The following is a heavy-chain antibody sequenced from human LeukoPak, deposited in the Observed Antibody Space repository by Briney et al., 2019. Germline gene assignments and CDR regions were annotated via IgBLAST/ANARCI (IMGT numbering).Heavy chain of an antibody. Sequence: ASVKVSCKASGYTFTGYYMHWVRQAPGHGLEWMGWINPNSGGTNYAQKFQGRVTMTRDTSISTAYMELSRLRSDDTAVYYCAGNDYDILTGSPGYYGMDVWGQGTTVTVSS. J-gene: IGHJ6*02. CDR1: GYTFTGYY. CDR3: AGNDYDILTGSPGYYGMDV. V-gene: IGHV1-2*02. D-gene: IGHD3-9*01. CDR2: INPNSGGT.